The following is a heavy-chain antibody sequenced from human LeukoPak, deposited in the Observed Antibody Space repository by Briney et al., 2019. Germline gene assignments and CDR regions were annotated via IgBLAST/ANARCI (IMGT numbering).Heavy chain of an antibody. V-gene: IGHV3-7*01. Sequence: GGSLRLSCVVSRFTFSNYWMSWVRQAPGKGLEWVANIKQDGSEKYYVDSVKGRFTISRDNAKNSLYLQMNSLRAEDTAVYYCARALYSGSYRGGQGTLVTVSS. CDR2: IKQDGSEK. D-gene: IGHD1-26*01. CDR3: ARALYSGSYR. J-gene: IGHJ4*02. CDR1: RFTFSNYW.